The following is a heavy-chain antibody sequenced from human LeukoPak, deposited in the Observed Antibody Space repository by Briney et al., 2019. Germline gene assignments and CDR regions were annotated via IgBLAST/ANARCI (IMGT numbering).Heavy chain of an antibody. CDR1: GFTFSSYS. CDR2: ISSSSSYI. J-gene: IGHJ6*03. V-gene: IGHV3-21*01. Sequence: GGSLRLSCAASGFTFSSYSMNWVRQAPGKGLEWVSSISSSSSYIYYADSVKGRFTISRDNAKNSLYLQMNSLRAEDTAVYYCARREEYCTNGVCYTGHYYYMDVWGKGTTVTVSS. CDR3: ARREEYCTNGVCYTGHYYYMDV. D-gene: IGHD2-8*01.